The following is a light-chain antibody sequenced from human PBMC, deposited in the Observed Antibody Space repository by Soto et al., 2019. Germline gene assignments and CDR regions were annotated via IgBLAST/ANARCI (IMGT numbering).Light chain of an antibody. Sequence: DIQLTQSPSFLSASVGDRVTITCRASQGISSYLAWYQQKPGKAPKLLIYAASTLQSGVPSRFSGSGSGTEFTPTISSLQPEDFATYYCQQLNSYLALTFGGGTKV. CDR1: QGISSY. CDR2: AAS. V-gene: IGKV1-9*01. CDR3: QQLNSYLALT. J-gene: IGKJ4*01.